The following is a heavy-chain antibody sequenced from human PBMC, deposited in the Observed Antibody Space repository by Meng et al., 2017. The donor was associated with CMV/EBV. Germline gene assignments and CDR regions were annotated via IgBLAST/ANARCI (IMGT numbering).Heavy chain of an antibody. Sequence: GASLKISCAASGFTVSSNYMSWVRQAPGKGLEWVSVISSGGSTYYADSVKGRFTISRDNSKNTLYLQMNSLRAEDTAVYYCARDSYCGGDCYSDYWGQGTLVTVSS. D-gene: IGHD2-21*01. V-gene: IGHV3-66*02. CDR3: ARDSYCGGDCYSDY. CDR2: ISSGGST. CDR1: GFTVSSNY. J-gene: IGHJ4*02.